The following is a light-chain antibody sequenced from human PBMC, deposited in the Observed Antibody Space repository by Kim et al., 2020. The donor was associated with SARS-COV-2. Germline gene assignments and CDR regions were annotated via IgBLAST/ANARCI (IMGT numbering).Light chain of an antibody. Sequence: EIVLTQSPGTLSLSPGERATLSCRASQSVSSTYLAWYQQKPGQAPRLLIYGASSRGTGIPDRFSGSGSGTGFTLTISRLEPEDSAVYYCQQYGSIPWTFGQGTKVDIK. J-gene: IGKJ1*01. CDR2: GAS. V-gene: IGKV3-20*01. CDR1: QSVSSTY. CDR3: QQYGSIPWT.